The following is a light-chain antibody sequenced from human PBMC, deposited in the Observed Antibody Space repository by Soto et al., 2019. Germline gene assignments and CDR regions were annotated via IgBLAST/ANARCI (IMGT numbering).Light chain of an antibody. CDR2: EVS. CDR1: SSDVGGYNY. Sequence: QSVLTQPPSASGSPGQSVTISCTGTSSDVGGYNYDSWYQQHPGKAPKLMISEVSKRPSGVPDRFSGSKSGNTASLTVSGLQAEDEADYYCSSFAGNNNLVFGGGTKLTVL. CDR3: SSFAGNNNLV. J-gene: IGLJ2*01. V-gene: IGLV2-8*01.